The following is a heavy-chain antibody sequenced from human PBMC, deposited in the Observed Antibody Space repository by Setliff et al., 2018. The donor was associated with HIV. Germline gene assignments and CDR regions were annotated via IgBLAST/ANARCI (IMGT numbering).Heavy chain of an antibody. CDR3: ARGYVGSSGYYSDY. CDR2: IYSGTSTT. Sequence: GGSLRLSYAASGFTFSNYAMSWVRQTPGKGLQWVSVIYSGTSTTYYADSVKGRFTISRDNAKDSLYLQMNSLRAEDTAVYYCARGYVGSSGYYSDYWGQGTQVTVSS. V-gene: IGHV3-23*03. CDR1: GFTFSNYA. D-gene: IGHD3-22*01. J-gene: IGHJ4*02.